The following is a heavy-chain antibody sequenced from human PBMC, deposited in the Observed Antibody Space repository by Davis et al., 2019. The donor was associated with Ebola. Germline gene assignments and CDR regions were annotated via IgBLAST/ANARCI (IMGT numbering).Heavy chain of an antibody. D-gene: IGHD6-19*01. CDR1: GGSISPYF. Sequence: MPSETLSLTCTVSGGSISPYFWSWIRQPPGKGLEWVGYIYSSGNTNSNPSLKSRVTISVDTSKNQFSLKLSSVTAADTAVYFCAGAGYSSGWNFASWGQGTLVTVSS. CDR2: IYSSGNT. V-gene: IGHV4-59*01. J-gene: IGHJ4*02. CDR3: AGAGYSSGWNFAS.